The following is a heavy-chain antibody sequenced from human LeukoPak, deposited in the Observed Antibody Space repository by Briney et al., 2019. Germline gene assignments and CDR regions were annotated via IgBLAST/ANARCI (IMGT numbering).Heavy chain of an antibody. V-gene: IGHV3-11*01. CDR1: GFTFSDYY. CDR3: ARSIPYGTTWYGRSDY. CDR2: ISSSGSTI. D-gene: IGHD6-13*01. Sequence: GGSLRLSCAASGFTFSDYYMSWIRQAPGKGLERVSYISSSGSTIYYADSVKGRFTISRDNAKNSLYLQMNSLRAEDTAIYYCARSIPYGTTWYGRSDYWGQGTLVTVSS. J-gene: IGHJ4*02.